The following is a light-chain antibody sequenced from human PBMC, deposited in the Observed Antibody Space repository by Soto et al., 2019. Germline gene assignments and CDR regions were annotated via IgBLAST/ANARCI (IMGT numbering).Light chain of an antibody. V-gene: IGLV4-69*01. CDR3: QTWDTGNVV. J-gene: IGLJ2*01. CDR1: SGHGNYV. CDR2: VKSDGSH. Sequence: QLVLTQSPSASASLGASVKLTCTLSSGHGNYVIAWHQQQPEKGPRYLMKVKSDGSHSKGDGIPDRFSGSSSGAERYLAISSLQSEDEADYCCQTWDTGNVVFGGGTKLTVL.